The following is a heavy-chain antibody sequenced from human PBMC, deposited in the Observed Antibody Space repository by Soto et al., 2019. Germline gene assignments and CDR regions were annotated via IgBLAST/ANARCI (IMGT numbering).Heavy chain of an antibody. Sequence: GASVKVSCKASGYTFTSYGISWLRQPPGQGLEWMGWISAYSGNTNYAQKLQGRVTMTTDTSTSTAYMELRSLRSDDTAVYYCARDHMYYYDSSGYPPPHDYWGQGTLVTVSS. V-gene: IGHV1-18*04. CDR2: ISAYSGNT. CDR1: GYTFTSYG. D-gene: IGHD3-22*01. J-gene: IGHJ4*02. CDR3: ARDHMYYYDSSGYPPPHDY.